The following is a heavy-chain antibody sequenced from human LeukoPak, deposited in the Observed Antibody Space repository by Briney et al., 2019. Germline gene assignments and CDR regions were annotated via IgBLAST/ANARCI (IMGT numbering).Heavy chain of an antibody. V-gene: IGHV4-61*01. CDR2: IYYSGST. CDR1: GGSVSSGSYY. CDR3: ASGGDLTPLDY. Sequence: KASETLSLTCTVSGGSVSSGSYYWSWIRQPPGKGLEWIGYIYYSGSTNYNPSLKSRVTISVDTSKNQFSLKLSSVTAADTAVYYCASGGDLTPLDYWGQGTLVTVSS. J-gene: IGHJ4*02. D-gene: IGHD3-16*01.